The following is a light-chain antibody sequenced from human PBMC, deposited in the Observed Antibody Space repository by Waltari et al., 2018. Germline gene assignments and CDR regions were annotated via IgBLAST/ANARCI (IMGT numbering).Light chain of an antibody. CDR1: SSDVGAYDY. CDR2: DVT. V-gene: IGLV2-11*01. CDR3: CSCGGGYPVV. J-gene: IGLJ3*02. Sequence: QSALTQPRSVSGSPGQSVTISCTGTSSDVGAYDYVSWYQQDPGKAPKFMHYDVTKRPAGVPARVSGSKSGNTASLSISGLQAEDEADYSCCSCGGGYPVVCGGGTTLTVL.